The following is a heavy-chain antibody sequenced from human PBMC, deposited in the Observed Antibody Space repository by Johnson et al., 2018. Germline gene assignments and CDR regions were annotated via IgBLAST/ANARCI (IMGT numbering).Heavy chain of an antibody. CDR2: ISWNSGSI. Sequence: EVQLVESGGGLVQPGRSLRLSCAASGFTFDDYAMHWVRQAPGKGLEWVSGISWNSGSIGYADSVKGRFTISRDNAKNSLYLQMNSLRAEDTAVYYCARDRRPSYYYYMDVWGKGTTVTVSS. CDR3: ARDRRPSYYYYMDV. CDR1: GFTFDDYA. V-gene: IGHV3-9*01. J-gene: IGHJ6*03.